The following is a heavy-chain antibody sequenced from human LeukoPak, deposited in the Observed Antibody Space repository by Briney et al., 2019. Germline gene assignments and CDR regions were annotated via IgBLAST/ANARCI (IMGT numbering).Heavy chain of an antibody. CDR2: ISVSGDRT. V-gene: IGHV3-23*01. CDR1: GFTFSSYS. CDR3: AKVGCSSTSCPPDY. J-gene: IGHJ4*02. Sequence: GGSLRLSCAASGFTFSSYSMNRVRQAPGKGLEWVSGISVSGDRTYYADPVKGRFTISRDNFKNTLYLQMNSLRAEDTAVYYCAKVGCSSTSCPPDYWGQGTLVTVSS. D-gene: IGHD2-2*01.